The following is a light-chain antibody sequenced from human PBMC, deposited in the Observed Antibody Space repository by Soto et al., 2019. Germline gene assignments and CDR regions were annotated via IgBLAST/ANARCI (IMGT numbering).Light chain of an antibody. V-gene: IGKV3-15*01. Sequence: VLRQSGGDFCSPPAPRHKKKSMASQSVSSYLAWYQQKPGQAPRLLIYGASTRATGIPARFSGSGSGTEFTLTISSLQSEDFAVYYCQPYNTWPPHTCGGGTKVDIK. CDR1: QSVSSY. CDR3: QPYNTWPPHT. J-gene: IGKJ4*01. CDR2: GAS.